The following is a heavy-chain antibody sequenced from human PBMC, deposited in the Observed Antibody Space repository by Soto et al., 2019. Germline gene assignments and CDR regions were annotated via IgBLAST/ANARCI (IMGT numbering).Heavy chain of an antibody. V-gene: IGHV1-18*01. D-gene: IGHD6-19*01. CDR1: GYTFTDYG. J-gene: IGHJ4*02. Sequence: QVQLVQSGAEVKKPGASVKVYCKASGYTFTDYGISWVRQAPGQGLEWMGWIHTYNGNTNYAQKVQGRVTMTTDPSTSTAYMELRSLRSDDTAVYYCARDAQYSSRWHPIDYWGQGTLVTVSS. CDR3: ARDAQYSSRWHPIDY. CDR2: IHTYNGNT.